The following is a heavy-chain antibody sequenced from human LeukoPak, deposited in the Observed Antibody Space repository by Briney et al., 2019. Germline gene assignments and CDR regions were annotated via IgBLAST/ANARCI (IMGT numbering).Heavy chain of an antibody. D-gene: IGHD4-17*01. CDR1: GFTVSSNY. CDR3: ARGYGDYDYFDY. J-gene: IGHJ4*02. Sequence: PGGPLRLSCAASGFTVSSNYMSWVRQAPGKGLEWVSVIYSGGSTYYADSVKGRFTISRDSSKNTLYLQMNSLRAEDTAVYYCARGYGDYDYFDYWGQGTLVTVSS. V-gene: IGHV3-53*01. CDR2: IYSGGST.